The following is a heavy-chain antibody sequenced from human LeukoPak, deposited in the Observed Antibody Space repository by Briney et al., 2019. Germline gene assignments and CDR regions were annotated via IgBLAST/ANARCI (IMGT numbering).Heavy chain of an antibody. J-gene: IGHJ4*02. CDR1: GFTFSDTY. CDR2: ISPSGTDI. CDR3: TRDPRNLDY. D-gene: IGHD1-14*01. V-gene: IGHV3-11*01. Sequence: GGSLTLSCAVSGFTFSDTYMTWIRQAPGKGLEWLSYISPSGTDISYADSVKGRFTISRDNAKNSLYLQMNSLRVEDTAVYYCTRDPRNLDYWGQGTLVTVSS.